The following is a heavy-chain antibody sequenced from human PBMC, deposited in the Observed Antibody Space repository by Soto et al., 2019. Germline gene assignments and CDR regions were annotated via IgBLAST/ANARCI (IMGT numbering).Heavy chain of an antibody. CDR2: IIPIFGTA. Sequence: ASVKVSCKASGGTFSSYAISWVRQAPGQGLEWMGGIIPIFGTANYAQKFQGRVTITADESTSTAYMELSSLRSEDTAVYYCAREDCTNGVCYKDPNTSPPDYYYYGTDVWGQGTTVTVSS. CDR1: GGTFSSYA. CDR3: AREDCTNGVCYKDPNTSPPDYYYYGTDV. D-gene: IGHD2-8*01. V-gene: IGHV1-69*13. J-gene: IGHJ6*02.